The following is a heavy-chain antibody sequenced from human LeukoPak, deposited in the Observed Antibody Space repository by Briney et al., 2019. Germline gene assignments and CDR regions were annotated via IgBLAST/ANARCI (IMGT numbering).Heavy chain of an antibody. CDR3: ARDLWFGELLTFDP. CDR2: INPNSGGT. CDR1: GGTFSSYA. V-gene: IGHV1-2*02. D-gene: IGHD3-10*01. J-gene: IGHJ5*02. Sequence: ASVKVSCKASGGTFSSYAISWVRQAPGQGLEWMGWINPNSGGTNYAQKFQGRITMTRDTSISTAYMGLSRLRSDDTAVYYCARDLWFGELLTFDPWGQGTLVTVSS.